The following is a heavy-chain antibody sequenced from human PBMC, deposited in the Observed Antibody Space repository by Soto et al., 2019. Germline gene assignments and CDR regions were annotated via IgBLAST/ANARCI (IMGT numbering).Heavy chain of an antibody. CDR3: ASAAYCGGDCYSDPPGY. Sequence: QVQLQESGPGLVKPSQTLSLTCTVSGGSISSGDYYWSWIRQPPGKGLEWIGYVYYSGSTYYNPSLKSLVTISVDTSKHKFSLKLNSVTDADAAVYYCASAAYCGGDCYSDPPGYWGQGTLVTVSS. CDR1: GGSISSGDYY. CDR2: VYYSGST. D-gene: IGHD2-21*02. V-gene: IGHV4-30-4*01. J-gene: IGHJ4*02.